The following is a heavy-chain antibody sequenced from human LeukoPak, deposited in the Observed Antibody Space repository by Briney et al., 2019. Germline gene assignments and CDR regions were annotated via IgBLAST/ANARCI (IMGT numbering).Heavy chain of an antibody. Sequence: GGSLRLSCAASGLTLSDYWMSWVRLGPGRGPEWVANLSPDGSHRKYVDSVKGRFTVSRDNAKKSLYLQMNGLEAEDTGDYYCAGWSVGNNPWGQGTLVPVSS. J-gene: IGHJ1*01. CDR3: AGWSVGNNP. CDR2: LSPDGSHR. V-gene: IGHV3-7*01. D-gene: IGHD1/OR15-1a*01. CDR1: GLTLSDYW.